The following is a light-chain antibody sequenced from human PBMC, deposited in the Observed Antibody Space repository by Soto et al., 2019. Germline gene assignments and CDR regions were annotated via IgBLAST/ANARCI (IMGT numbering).Light chain of an antibody. Sequence: QSVLTQPPSVSGSPGQSVTISCTGSNSDVGSYNRLSWYQQPPGTAPKLMIYEVSNRPSGVPDRFSGSKSGNTASLTISGLQAEDEADYYCTLYTSRSTYVFGTGTKVT. CDR3: TLYTSRSTYV. CDR1: NSDVGSYNR. J-gene: IGLJ1*01. V-gene: IGLV2-18*01. CDR2: EVS.